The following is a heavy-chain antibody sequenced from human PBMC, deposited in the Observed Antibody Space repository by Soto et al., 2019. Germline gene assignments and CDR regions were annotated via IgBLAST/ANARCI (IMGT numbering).Heavy chain of an antibody. D-gene: IGHD4-17*01. J-gene: IGHJ6*03. V-gene: IGHV3-7*03. CDR3: ARAAFPMTTVTNYYYYYMDV. CDR2: IKQDGSEK. CDR1: GFTFSSYW. Sequence: GGSLRLSCAASGFTFSSYWMSWVRQAPGKGLEWVANIKQDGSEKYYVDSVKGRFTISRDNAKNSLYLQMNSLRAEYTAVYYCARAAFPMTTVTNYYYYYMDVWGKGTTVTVSS.